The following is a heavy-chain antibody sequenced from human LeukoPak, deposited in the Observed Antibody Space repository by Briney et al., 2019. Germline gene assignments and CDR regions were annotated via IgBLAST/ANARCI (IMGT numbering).Heavy chain of an antibody. Sequence: PGGSLRLSCAASGFTFSSYGMYWVRQAPGKGLEWVAFIRYDGSNKYYADSVKGRFTVSRDNSKNTLYLQMESLRAEDTAVYYCAKIPYGDYVLDYHYYMDVWGKGTTVTISS. CDR3: AKIPYGDYVLDYHYYMDV. V-gene: IGHV3-30*02. J-gene: IGHJ6*03. CDR2: IRYDGSNK. D-gene: IGHD4-17*01. CDR1: GFTFSSYG.